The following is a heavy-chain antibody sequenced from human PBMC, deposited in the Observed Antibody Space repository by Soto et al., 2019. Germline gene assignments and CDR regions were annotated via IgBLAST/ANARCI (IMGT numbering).Heavy chain of an antibody. CDR2: INPYNGNT. J-gene: IGHJ4*02. CDR3: ARDWFGIHY. Sequence: QVQLVQSGAEVKKPGASVKVSCKASGYTFTSYGISWVRQAPGQGLEWMGWINPYNGNTNYAQKLQGRVTMTPLTATHTAYMERRSLRSDDTAVYYCARDWFGIHYWAQGALVTVSS. D-gene: IGHD3-16*01. V-gene: IGHV1-18*01. CDR1: GYTFTSYG.